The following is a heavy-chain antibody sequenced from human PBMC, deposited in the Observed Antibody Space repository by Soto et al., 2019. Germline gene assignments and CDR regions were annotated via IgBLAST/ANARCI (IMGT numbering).Heavy chain of an antibody. V-gene: IGHV4-31*03. CDR2: INYSGTT. Sequence: LSLTCSVSGGSFSSDSFIWSWVRQFPGKGLEWIGYINYSGTTYYNPSLRSRITMSVDTSKNQFSLNLSSVTAADTAVYYCARDHKWDGMDVWGQGXTVTVYS. J-gene: IGHJ6*02. CDR3: ARDHKWDGMDV. CDR1: GGSFSSDSFI. D-gene: IGHD1-26*01.